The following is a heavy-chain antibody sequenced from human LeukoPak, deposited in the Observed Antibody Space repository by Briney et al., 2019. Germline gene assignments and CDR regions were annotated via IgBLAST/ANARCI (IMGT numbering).Heavy chain of an antibody. V-gene: IGHV4-38-2*02. CDR1: GYSTTTGYY. CDR3: ARELGGSYFDY. J-gene: IGHJ4*02. CDR2: IYHSGNT. Sequence: SETLSLTCTVSGYSTTTGYYWGWIRQPPGKGLEWIGSIYHSGNTYYNPSLKSRVTISVDRSKNQFSLKLSSVTAADTAVYYCARELGGSYFDYWGQGTLVTVSS. D-gene: IGHD1-26*01.